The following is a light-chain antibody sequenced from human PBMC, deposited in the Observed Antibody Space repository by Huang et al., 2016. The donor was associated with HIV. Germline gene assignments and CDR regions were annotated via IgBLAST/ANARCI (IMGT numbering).Light chain of an antibody. CDR3: HHYSNWPPTWT. CDR2: GAS. Sequence: EIVMTQSPATLSVSPGERATLSCRASQSVAKHFAWYQQQPGQAPRLLIYGASTRATVIPAMFSGSGSGTEFTLTISSLQSEDFAVYYCHHYSNWPPTWTFGQGTKVEIK. J-gene: IGKJ1*01. V-gene: IGKV3-15*01. CDR1: QSVAKH.